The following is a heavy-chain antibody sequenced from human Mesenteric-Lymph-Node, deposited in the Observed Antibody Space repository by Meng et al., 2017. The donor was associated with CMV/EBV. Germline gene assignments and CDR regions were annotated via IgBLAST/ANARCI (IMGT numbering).Heavy chain of an antibody. CDR1: GFTFSNYA. CDR2: VSYGGGNK. Sequence: GGSLRLSCAASGFTFSNYAIHWVRQPPGKGLEWVAAVSYGGGNKYYADSVMGRFTISRDDSKNTLYLQMDSLRAEDMAVYYCARDREPYCSGGSCYPPDYWGQGTLVTVSS. V-gene: IGHV3-30-3*01. D-gene: IGHD2-15*01. CDR3: ARDREPYCSGGSCYPPDY. J-gene: IGHJ4*02.